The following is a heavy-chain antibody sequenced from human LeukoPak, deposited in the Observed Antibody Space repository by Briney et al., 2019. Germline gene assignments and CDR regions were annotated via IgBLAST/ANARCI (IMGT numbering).Heavy chain of an antibody. J-gene: IGHJ4*02. D-gene: IGHD6-13*01. CDR1: GGSISSGDYY. CDR2: IYYSGST. V-gene: IGHV4-30-4*01. Sequence: PSETLSLTCSVSGGSISSGDYYWSWIRQPPGKGLEWIGYIYYSGSTHYNPSLKSRITISQDTSKNQFSLKLTSVTAADTAVYYCARGNKHSYSSSWYEFDSWGQGTLVTVSS. CDR3: ARGNKHSYSSSWYEFDS.